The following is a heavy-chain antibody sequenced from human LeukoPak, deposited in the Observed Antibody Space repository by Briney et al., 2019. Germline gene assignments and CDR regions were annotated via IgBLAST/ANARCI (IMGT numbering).Heavy chain of an antibody. V-gene: IGHV3-66*01. CDR3: ARDLPLTGFFDY. J-gene: IGHJ4*02. CDR1: GFSVSSNY. Sequence: GGSLRLSCAASGFSVSSNYMSWVRQAPGKGLEWVSVIYSGGSTYYADSVKGRFTISRDNSKNTLYLQMNSLRAEDTAVYYCARDLPLTGFFDYWGQGTLVTVSS. CDR2: IYSGGST.